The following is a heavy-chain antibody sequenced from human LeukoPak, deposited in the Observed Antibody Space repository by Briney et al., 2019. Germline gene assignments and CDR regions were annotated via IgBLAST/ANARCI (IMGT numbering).Heavy chain of an antibody. V-gene: IGHV1-58*02. Sequence: SVKVSCKASGFTFTSSAMQWVRQARGQRLEWIGWIVVGSGNTNYAQKFQERVTITRDMSTSTAYIELSSLRSEDTAVYYCAAEDYYDSSGHYRPFDYWGQGTLVTVSS. CDR2: IVVGSGNT. CDR1: GFTFTSSA. CDR3: AAEDYYDSSGHYRPFDY. J-gene: IGHJ4*02. D-gene: IGHD3-22*01.